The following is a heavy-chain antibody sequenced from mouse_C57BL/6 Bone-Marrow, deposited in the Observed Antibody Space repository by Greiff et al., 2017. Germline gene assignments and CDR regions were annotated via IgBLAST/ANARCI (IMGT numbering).Heavy chain of an antibody. V-gene: IGHV2-5*01. Sequence: QVQLQQSGPGLVQPSQSLSITCTVSGFSLTSYGVHWVRQSPGKGLEWLGVIWRGGSTDYNAAFMSRLSITKDNSKSQVFFKMNSLQADDTAIYYWAKRRGGAPTTVVARYAMDYWGQGTSVTVSS. D-gene: IGHD1-1*01. CDR3: AKRRGGAPTTVVARYAMDY. CDR1: GFSLTSYG. CDR2: IWRGGST. J-gene: IGHJ4*01.